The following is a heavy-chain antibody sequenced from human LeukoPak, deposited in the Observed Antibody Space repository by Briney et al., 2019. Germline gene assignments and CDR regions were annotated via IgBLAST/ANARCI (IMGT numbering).Heavy chain of an antibody. J-gene: IGHJ4*02. Sequence: GGSLRLSCAASGFTFDDYAMHWVRQAPGKGLEWVSLISWDGGSTYYADSVKGRFTISRDNSKNTLYLQMNSLKAEDTAVYYCAKAEPSGSADYWGQGTLVTVSS. CDR3: AKAEPSGSADY. V-gene: IGHV3-43D*03. D-gene: IGHD1-26*01. CDR1: GFTFDDYA. CDR2: ISWDGGST.